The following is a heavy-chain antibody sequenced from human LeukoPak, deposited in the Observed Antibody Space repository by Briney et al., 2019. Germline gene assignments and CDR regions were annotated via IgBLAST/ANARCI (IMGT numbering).Heavy chain of an antibody. CDR3: ARDDYYFDY. Sequence: ASVKVSCKASGYTFTSYDINWVRQATGQGLEWMGWMNPNSGNTGYAQKFQGRVTITADKSTSTAYMELSSLRSEDTAVYYCARDDYYFDYWGQGTLVTVSS. CDR1: GYTFTSYD. CDR2: MNPNSGNT. V-gene: IGHV1-8*01. J-gene: IGHJ4*02. D-gene: IGHD2-21*02.